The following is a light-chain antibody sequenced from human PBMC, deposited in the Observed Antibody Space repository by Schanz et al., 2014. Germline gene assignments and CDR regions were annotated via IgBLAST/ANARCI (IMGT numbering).Light chain of an antibody. V-gene: IGLV2-8*01. Sequence: QSALTQPPSASGSPGQSVTISCTGTSSDLDGYNYVSWYQQHPGKAPKLMIYEVSKRPSGVPDRFSGSKSGNTASLTVSGLQAEDEADYYCSSYAGSNNLGVFGTGTKVTVL. CDR2: EVS. J-gene: IGLJ1*01. CDR1: SSDLDGYNY. CDR3: SSYAGSNNLGV.